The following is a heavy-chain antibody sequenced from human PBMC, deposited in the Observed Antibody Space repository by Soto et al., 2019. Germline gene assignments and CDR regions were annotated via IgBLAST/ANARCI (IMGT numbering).Heavy chain of an antibody. D-gene: IGHD1-1*01. Sequence: EVQLLESGGGLVQPGGSLRLSCAASGFTFSTYAMSWVRQAPGKGLEWVSAITASGGGTYYAGSVKGRFTISRDNSKNTLYLQMISLRAEETAVYYCAQDSRERAHIGWGQGPLVTVSS. CDR3: AQDSRERAHIG. J-gene: IGHJ4*02. V-gene: IGHV3-23*01. CDR1: GFTFSTYA. CDR2: ITASGGGT.